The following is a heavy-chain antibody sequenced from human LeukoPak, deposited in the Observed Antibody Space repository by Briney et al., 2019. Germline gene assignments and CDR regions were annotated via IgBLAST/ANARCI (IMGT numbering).Heavy chain of an antibody. Sequence: SETLSLTCTVSGGSISSGGYYWSWIRQPPGKGLEWIGYIYHSGSTYYNPSLKSRVTISVDRSKNQFSLRLNSVTAADTAVYYCARGRGDYGWAPFDYWGQGTLVTVSS. V-gene: IGHV4-30-2*01. CDR1: GGSISSGGYY. CDR3: ARGRGDYGWAPFDY. J-gene: IGHJ4*02. D-gene: IGHD4-17*01. CDR2: IYHSGST.